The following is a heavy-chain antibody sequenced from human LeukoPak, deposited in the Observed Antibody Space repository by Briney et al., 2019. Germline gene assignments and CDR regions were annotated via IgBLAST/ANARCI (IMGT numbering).Heavy chain of an antibody. Sequence: GGSLRLSCAASGFTVSSNYMSWVRQAPGKGLEWVAVIWYDGSNKYYADSVKGRFTISRDNSKNTLYLQMNSLRAEDTAVYYCARTIYYADAFDIWGQGTMVTVSS. V-gene: IGHV3-33*08. J-gene: IGHJ3*02. CDR1: GFTVSSNY. CDR2: IWYDGSNK. D-gene: IGHD3-22*01. CDR3: ARTIYYADAFDI.